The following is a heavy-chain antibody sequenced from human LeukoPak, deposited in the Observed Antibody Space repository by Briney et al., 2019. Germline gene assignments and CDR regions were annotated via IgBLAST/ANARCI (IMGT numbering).Heavy chain of an antibody. CDR2: ISGSGGST. Sequence: GASLRLSCAASGFTFRRYAMSWVRQAPGKGLEWVSAISGSGGSTYYADSVKGRFTISRDNSKNTLYLQMNSLRAEDTAVYYCAKDEYYYDSSGYASQHWGQGTLVTVSS. V-gene: IGHV3-23*01. J-gene: IGHJ1*01. D-gene: IGHD3-22*01. CDR1: GFTFRRYA. CDR3: AKDEYYYDSSGYASQH.